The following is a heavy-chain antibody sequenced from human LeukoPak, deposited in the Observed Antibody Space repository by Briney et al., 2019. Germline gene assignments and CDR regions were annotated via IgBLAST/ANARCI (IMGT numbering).Heavy chain of an antibody. CDR3: ARDRPCSRGSCYELYGMEV. CDR2: IYSGGST. D-gene: IGHD2-15*01. Sequence: GGSLRLSCAASGFTVSSNYMSWVRQAPGNGLEWVSVIYSGGSTYYADSVKGRFTISRDNSKNTLYLQMNSLRAEDTAVYYCARDRPCSRGSCYELYGMEVWGQGTTVTLTS. CDR1: GFTVSSNY. V-gene: IGHV3-66*01. J-gene: IGHJ6*02.